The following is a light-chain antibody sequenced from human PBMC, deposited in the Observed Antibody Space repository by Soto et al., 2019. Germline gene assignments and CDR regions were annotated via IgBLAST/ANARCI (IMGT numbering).Light chain of an antibody. CDR3: QQYNNWPPWT. J-gene: IGKJ1*01. CDR1: QSVSGN. CDR2: GAS. Sequence: ELVMTQSPSTLSVSPGERATLSCRASQSVSGNFAWYQQKPGQAPRLLIYGASTRATGIPARFSGSGSGTEFTLTISSLQSEAFAVYYCQQYNNWPPWTFGQGTKVEIK. V-gene: IGKV3-15*01.